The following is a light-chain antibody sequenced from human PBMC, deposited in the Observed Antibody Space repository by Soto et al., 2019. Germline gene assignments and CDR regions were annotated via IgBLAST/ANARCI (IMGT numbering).Light chain of an antibody. J-gene: IGKJ2*01. CDR3: QQCFSNPYT. Sequence: IQMTQSPSSLSASVGDRVTITCRASQSISTYSNWYQHKPGKAPELLMHTASSLQSGVPSRFSGSGSGTDFTLIISSLHPEDFASYYCQQCFSNPYTFGQGTKLEIK. V-gene: IGKV1-39*01. CDR1: QSISTY. CDR2: TAS.